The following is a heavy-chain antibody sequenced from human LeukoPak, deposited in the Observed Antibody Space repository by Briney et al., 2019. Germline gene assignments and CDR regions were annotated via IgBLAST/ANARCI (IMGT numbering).Heavy chain of an antibody. V-gene: IGHV3-49*03. J-gene: IGHJ6*02. Sequence: SWFRQAPGKGLEWVGFIRSKAYGGTTEYAASVKGRFTISRDDSKSIAYLQMNSLKTEDTAVYYCTTDFDWLSPYYYYGMDVWGQGTTVTVSS. CDR2: IRSKAYGGTT. D-gene: IGHD3-9*01. CDR3: TTDFDWLSPYYYYGMDV.